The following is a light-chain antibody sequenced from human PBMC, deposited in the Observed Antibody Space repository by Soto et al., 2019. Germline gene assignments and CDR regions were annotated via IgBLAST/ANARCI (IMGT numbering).Light chain of an antibody. CDR2: AAS. CDR1: QSIAFY. CDR3: QKYDAAPFT. Sequence: DVQMTQSPSSLSASVGDTVTITCRASQSIAFYLAWFQQRPGKAPNLLISAASNLQSGVPSRFSGSGSATDFTLTITSLQPEDFAPYYCQKYDAAPFTFGPGTRV. V-gene: IGKV1-27*01. J-gene: IGKJ3*01.